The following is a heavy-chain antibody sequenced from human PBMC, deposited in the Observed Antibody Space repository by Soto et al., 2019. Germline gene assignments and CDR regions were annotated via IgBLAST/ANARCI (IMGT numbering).Heavy chain of an antibody. CDR1: RLTFSSYS. CDR3: ARDSTDADSGSYSGDY. Sequence: GASLRLSCAACRLTFSSYSMHGVRQAPGKGLEWGSYISSSSSTMYYADSVKGRFTISRDNAKNSLFLHMNSLRDEDTAVYYCARDSTDADSGSYSGDYWGQGTLVTVA. V-gene: IGHV3-48*02. J-gene: IGHJ4*02. CDR2: ISSSSSTM. D-gene: IGHD1-26*01.